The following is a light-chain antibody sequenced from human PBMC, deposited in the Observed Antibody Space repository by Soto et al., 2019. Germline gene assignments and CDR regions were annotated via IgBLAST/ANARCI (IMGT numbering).Light chain of an antibody. CDR3: QQYNNWSTWT. J-gene: IGKJ1*01. V-gene: IGKV3-15*01. CDR1: QSVSSN. Sequence: EIVMTQSPATLSVSPGERATLSCRASQSVSSNLAWYQKKPGQAPRLLIYGESTRATGIPARFSGSGSGTEFTITISSLQSEDFAVYYCQQYNNWSTWTFRQGTKVEIK. CDR2: GES.